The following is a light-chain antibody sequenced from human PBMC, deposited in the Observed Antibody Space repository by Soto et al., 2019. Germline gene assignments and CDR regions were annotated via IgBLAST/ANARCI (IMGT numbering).Light chain of an antibody. CDR2: GAS. CDR3: QQYEAVVT. CDR1: QSLSNN. J-gene: IGKJ1*01. Sequence: EIVMTQSPVTLSLSLGERATLSCRASQSLSNNLAWYQQKPGQAPRLLIYGASTRATGIPARFSGSGSGTDFTLTISRMEPEDVAVYYCQQYEAVVTFGQGTKVDIK. V-gene: IGKV3-15*01.